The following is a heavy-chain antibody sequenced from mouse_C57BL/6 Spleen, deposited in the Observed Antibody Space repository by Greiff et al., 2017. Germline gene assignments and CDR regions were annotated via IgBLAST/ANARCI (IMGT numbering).Heavy chain of an antibody. D-gene: IGHD1-1*01. CDR2: IDPEDGDT. V-gene: IGHV14-1*01. Sequence: EVQLQQSGAELVRPGASVKLSCTASGFNIKDYYMHWVKQRPEQGLEWIGRIDPEDGDTEYAPKFQGKATMTADASSNTAYLQLSSLTSEDTAVYYCTIPYGSSFSWFAYWGQGTLVTVSA. CDR1: GFNIKDYY. CDR3: TIPYGSSFSWFAY. J-gene: IGHJ3*01.